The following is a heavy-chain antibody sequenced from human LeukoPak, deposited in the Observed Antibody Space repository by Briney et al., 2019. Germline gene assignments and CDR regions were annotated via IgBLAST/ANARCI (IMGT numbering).Heavy chain of an antibody. V-gene: IGHV3-74*01. CDR3: ARDRRAVAVYDAFDI. Sequence: GGSLRLSCAASGFTFSSYWMHWVRQAPGKGLVWVSRINSDGSSTSYADSVKGRFTISRDNAKNTLYLQMNSLRAEDTAVYYCARDRRAVAVYDAFDIWGQGTMVTVSS. CDR2: INSDGSST. J-gene: IGHJ3*02. D-gene: IGHD6-19*01. CDR1: GFTFSSYW.